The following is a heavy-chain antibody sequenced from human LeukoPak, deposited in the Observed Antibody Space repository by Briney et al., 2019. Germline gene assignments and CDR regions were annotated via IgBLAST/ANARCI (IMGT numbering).Heavy chain of an antibody. CDR1: GGSISSGDYY. J-gene: IGHJ6*03. CDR3: ARVRRSSTSCYYMDV. CDR2: IYTSGST. V-gene: IGHV4-61*02. Sequence: SETLSLTCSVSGGSISSGDYYWSWIRQPAGKGLEWIGRIYTSGSTNYNPSLKSRVTMSVDTSKNQFSLKLSSVTAADTAVYYCARVRRSSTSCYYMDVWGKGTTVTVSS. D-gene: IGHD2-2*01.